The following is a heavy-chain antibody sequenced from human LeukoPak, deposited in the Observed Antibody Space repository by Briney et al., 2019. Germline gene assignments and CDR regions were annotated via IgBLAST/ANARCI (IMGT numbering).Heavy chain of an antibody. Sequence: SETLSLTCTVSGDSLINFYWSWMRQSPGKGREWIGYFYYSGTTNYNTSRKSRVTIPVETSKNQFSLTLRSVTAADTAVYYCARLKFDVLTGYYEALDYSGQGTLVTVSS. D-gene: IGHD3-9*01. CDR3: ARLKFDVLTGYYEALDY. CDR2: FYYSGTT. J-gene: IGHJ4*02. CDR1: GDSLINFY. V-gene: IGHV4-59*08.